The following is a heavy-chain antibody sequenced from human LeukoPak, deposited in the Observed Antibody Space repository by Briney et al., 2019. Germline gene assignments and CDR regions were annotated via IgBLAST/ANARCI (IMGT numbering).Heavy chain of an antibody. J-gene: IGHJ4*02. CDR3: AKGNYDFWSGYFYSSFDY. CDR1: GFFLRNHW. D-gene: IGHD3-3*01. Sequence: GGSLRLSCAASGFFLRNHWMSWVRQAPGKGLEWVAVISYDGSNKYYADSVKGRFTISRDNSKNTLYLQMNSLRAEDTAVYYCAKGNYDFWSGYFYSSFDYWGQGTLVTVSS. V-gene: IGHV3-30*18. CDR2: ISYDGSNK.